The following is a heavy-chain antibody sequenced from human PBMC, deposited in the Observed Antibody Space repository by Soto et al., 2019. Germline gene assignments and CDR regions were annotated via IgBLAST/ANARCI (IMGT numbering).Heavy chain of an antibody. J-gene: IGHJ4*02. CDR1: GFTFSSYW. Sequence: GGSLRLSCAASGFTFSSYWMSWVRQAPGKGLEWVARINQDGSEKYYVDSVKGRFTISRDNAKNSLYLQMNSLRAEDTAVYYCARDYPGGSYYAYWGQGTLVTVSS. CDR2: INQDGSEK. V-gene: IGHV3-7*03. D-gene: IGHD1-26*01. CDR3: ARDYPGGSYYAY.